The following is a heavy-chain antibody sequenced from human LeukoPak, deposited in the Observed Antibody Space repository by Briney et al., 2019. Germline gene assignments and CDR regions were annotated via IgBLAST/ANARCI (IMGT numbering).Heavy chain of an antibody. CDR3: ARLERRDVGY. CDR2: INHSGST. V-gene: IGHV4-34*01. Sequence: SETLSLTCAVYGGSFSGYYWSWIRQPPGKGLEWIGEINHSGSTNYNPSLESRVTISVDTSKNQFSLKLSSVTAADTAVYYCARLERRDVGYWGQGTLVTVSS. J-gene: IGHJ4*02. D-gene: IGHD1-1*01. CDR1: GGSFSGYY.